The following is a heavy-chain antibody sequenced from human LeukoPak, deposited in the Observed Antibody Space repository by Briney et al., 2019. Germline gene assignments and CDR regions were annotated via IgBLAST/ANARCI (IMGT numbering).Heavy chain of an antibody. Sequence: SETLSLTCAVSGGSISSSTWWSWVRQPPGKGLEWIGEIYHSGSTNYNPSLKSRVTISVDKSKNQFSLKLSSVTAADTAVYYCARDYYDILTGYYNVGYFDYWGQGTLVTVSS. D-gene: IGHD3-9*01. CDR2: IYHSGST. CDR3: ARDYYDILTGYYNVGYFDY. V-gene: IGHV4-4*02. CDR1: GGSISSSTW. J-gene: IGHJ4*02.